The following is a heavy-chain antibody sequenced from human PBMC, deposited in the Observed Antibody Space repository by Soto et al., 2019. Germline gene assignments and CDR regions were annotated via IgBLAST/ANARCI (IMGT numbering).Heavy chain of an antibody. CDR3: AIGVAAAGTGLGYYMDV. V-gene: IGHV4-59*01. CDR2: IYYSGST. J-gene: IGHJ6*03. D-gene: IGHD6-13*01. CDR1: GGSISRYY. Sequence: PSETLSLTCTVSGGSISRYYWSWIRQPPGKGLEWIGYIYYSGSTNYNPSLKSRVTISVDTSKNQFSLKLSSVTAADTAVYYCAIGVAAAGTGLGYYMDVWGKGTTVTVSS.